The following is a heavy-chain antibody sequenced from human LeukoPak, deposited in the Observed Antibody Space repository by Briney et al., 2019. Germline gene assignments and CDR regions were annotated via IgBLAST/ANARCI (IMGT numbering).Heavy chain of an antibody. J-gene: IGHJ5*02. D-gene: IGHD6-13*01. CDR3: ARVFPGRGAAAGRNWFDP. CDR2: INPNSGGT. CDR1: GYTFTGYY. Sequence: ASVKVSCKASGYTFTGYYMHWVRQAPGQGLEWMGWINPNSGGTNYAQKFQGRVTMTRDTSISTAHMELSRLRSDDTAVYYCARVFPGRGAAAGRNWFDPWGQGTLVTVSS. V-gene: IGHV1-2*02.